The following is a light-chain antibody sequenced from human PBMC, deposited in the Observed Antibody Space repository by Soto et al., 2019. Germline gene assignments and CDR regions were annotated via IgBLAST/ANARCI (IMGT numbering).Light chain of an antibody. J-gene: IGKJ5*01. Sequence: EIVLTQSPGTLSLSPGERATLSCRASQSVSSNLAWHQQKPGQAPRILMYDASTRATGIPARFSGSGSGTEFTLTISSLQSEDFAVYYCQQYHNWPITFGQGTRLGI. V-gene: IGKV3-15*01. CDR3: QQYHNWPIT. CDR2: DAS. CDR1: QSVSSN.